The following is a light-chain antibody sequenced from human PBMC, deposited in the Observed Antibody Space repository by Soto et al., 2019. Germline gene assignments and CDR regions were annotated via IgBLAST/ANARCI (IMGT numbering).Light chain of an antibody. CDR2: GAS. CDR3: QQYARSPLT. CDR1: QSVSSNY. Sequence: EIVLTQSPGTLSLSPGERATLSCRASQSVSSNYLAWYQKKPGQAPRLLMYGASSRATGIPDRFSGSGSGTDFTLTISRLEPEDFAVYYCQQYARSPLTFGGGTKVEI. V-gene: IGKV3-20*01. J-gene: IGKJ4*01.